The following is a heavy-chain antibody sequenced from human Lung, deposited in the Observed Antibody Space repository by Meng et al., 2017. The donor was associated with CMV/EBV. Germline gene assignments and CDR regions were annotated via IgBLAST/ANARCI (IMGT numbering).Heavy chain of an antibody. V-gene: IGHV4-39*01. Sequence: SETXSLTCTVSGDSISSSSHYWGWIRQPPGKGLEWIGSIYYNGNTYYNPSLKSRVSISVDTSKNQFSLNLSSVTAADTAVYYCARHLSPYYDSSGYYVDSWXQGTLVTVSS. J-gene: IGHJ4*02. CDR2: IYYNGNT. CDR3: ARHLSPYYDSSGYYVDS. CDR1: GDSISSSSHY. D-gene: IGHD3-22*01.